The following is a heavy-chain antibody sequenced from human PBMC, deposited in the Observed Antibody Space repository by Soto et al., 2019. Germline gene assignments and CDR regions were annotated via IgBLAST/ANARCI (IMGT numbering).Heavy chain of an antibody. V-gene: IGHV4-30-2*01. J-gene: IGHJ5*02. CDR1: GGPITSGGYS. CDR2: IYHSGGT. D-gene: IGHD4-17*01. Sequence: SETLSLTCAVSGGPITSGGYSWSWIRQPPGKGLEWIGYIYHSGGTSYNPSLKSRVTLSIDRPKKQFSLKLKSVTAADTAAYFCARTRTTSGWFGRWGRGTLVTVSS. CDR3: ARTRTTSGWFGR.